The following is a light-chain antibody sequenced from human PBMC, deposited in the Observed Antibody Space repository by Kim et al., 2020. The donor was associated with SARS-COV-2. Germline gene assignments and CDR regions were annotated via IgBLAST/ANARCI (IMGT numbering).Light chain of an antibody. V-gene: IGKV1-27*01. CDR3: QKYNSAPRT. Sequence: ASVGDRVTITCRASQGISNYLAWYQQKPAKVPKLLIYAASTLQSGVPSRFSGSGSGTAFTLTISSLQPEDVATYYCQKYNSAPRTFGQGTKVDIK. CDR1: QGISNY. J-gene: IGKJ1*01. CDR2: AAS.